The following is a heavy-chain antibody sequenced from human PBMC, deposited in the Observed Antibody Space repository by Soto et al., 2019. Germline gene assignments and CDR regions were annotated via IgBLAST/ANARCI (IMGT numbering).Heavy chain of an antibody. D-gene: IGHD2-15*01. CDR2: INHSGST. J-gene: IGHJ6*02. V-gene: IGHV4-34*01. Sequence: SETLSLTCAVYGGSFSGFYWSWIRQPPGKGLEWIGAINHSGSTNYNPSLKSRVTISVETSKNQFSLKLSSVTAADTAVYYCARARGVVVAATHYYYGMDVWGQGTTVTVSS. CDR1: GGSFSGFY. CDR3: ARARGVVVAATHYYYGMDV.